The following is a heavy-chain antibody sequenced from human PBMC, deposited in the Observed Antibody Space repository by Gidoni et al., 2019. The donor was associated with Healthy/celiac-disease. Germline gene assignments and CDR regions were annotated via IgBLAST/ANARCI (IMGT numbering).Heavy chain of an antibody. D-gene: IGHD2-2*01. Sequence: QVQLVQSGAEVKKPGSSVKVSCKASGGTSGSNAISWVGRAPGQGLEWMGGIIPIFGTANYAQKFQGRVTITADESTSTAYMELSSLRSEDTAVYYCATLGYCSSTSCHLVDYYYYGMDVWGQGTTVTVSS. J-gene: IGHJ6*02. CDR1: GGTSGSNA. CDR3: ATLGYCSSTSCHLVDYYYYGMDV. CDR2: IIPIFGTA. V-gene: IGHV1-69*01.